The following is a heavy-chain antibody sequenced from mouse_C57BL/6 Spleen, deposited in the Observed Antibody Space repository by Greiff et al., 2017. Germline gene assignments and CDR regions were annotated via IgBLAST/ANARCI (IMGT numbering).Heavy chain of an antibody. CDR2: IYPGDGDT. Sequence: VQRVESGPELVKPGASVKISCKASGYAFSSSWMNWVKQRPGKGLEWIGRIYPGDGDTNYNGKFKGKATLTADKSSSTAYMQLGSLTSEASAVYVCARGGGLTTVVASNGEGYWGQGTTLTVSS. D-gene: IGHD1-1*01. CDR1: GYAFSSSW. V-gene: IGHV1-82*01. J-gene: IGHJ2*01. CDR3: ARGGGLTTVVASNGEGY.